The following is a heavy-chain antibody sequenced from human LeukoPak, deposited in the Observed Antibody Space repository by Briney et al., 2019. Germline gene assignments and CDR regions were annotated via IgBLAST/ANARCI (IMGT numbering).Heavy chain of an antibody. J-gene: IGHJ6*03. CDR1: SEFFSGYY. D-gene: IGHD6-13*01. CDR2: INDSGTT. V-gene: IGHV4-34*01. CDR3: ARKAGSWYGFYYYYYMDV. Sequence: SETLSLTCGVSSEFFSGYYWGWLRQPPGKGLEWIGDINDSGTTKYNPSLKSRVTISVDTSKNQFSLKLSSVTAADTAVYYCARKAGSWYGFYYYYYMDVWGKGTTVTVSS.